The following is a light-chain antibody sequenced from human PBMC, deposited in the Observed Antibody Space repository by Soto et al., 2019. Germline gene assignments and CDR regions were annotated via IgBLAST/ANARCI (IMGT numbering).Light chain of an antibody. Sequence: EIVMTQSPATLSLSPGERATLSCRASQSARSDLAWYQQKPGQAPRLLIYGASTRASGVPARFSGSGSGAEFILIISSLQSEDFAFYHCQQYDSWPFTFGGGTKVDIK. CDR3: QQYDSWPFT. CDR2: GAS. CDR1: QSARSD. J-gene: IGKJ4*01. V-gene: IGKV3-15*01.